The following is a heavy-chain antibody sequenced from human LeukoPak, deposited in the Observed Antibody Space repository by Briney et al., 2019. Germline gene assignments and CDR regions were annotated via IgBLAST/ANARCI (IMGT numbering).Heavy chain of an antibody. Sequence: GSSVKVSCKASGGTFSSYAISWVRQAPGQGLEWMGRIIPIFGIANYAQKFQGRVTITADKSTSTAYMELSSLRSEDTAVYYCAAIGEYCSSTSCYFYWGQGTLVTVSS. J-gene: IGHJ4*02. CDR1: GGTFSSYA. D-gene: IGHD2-2*01. CDR3: AAIGEYCSSTSCYFY. CDR2: IIPIFGIA. V-gene: IGHV1-69*04.